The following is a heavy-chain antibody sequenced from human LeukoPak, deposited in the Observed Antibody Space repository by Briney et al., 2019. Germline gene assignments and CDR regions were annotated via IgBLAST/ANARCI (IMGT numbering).Heavy chain of an antibody. V-gene: IGHV4-59*01. J-gene: IGHJ3*02. CDR1: GGSIGSYY. CDR3: ARVGDGTFDI. Sequence: SETLSLTCIVSGGSIGSYYWSWIRQPPGKGLEWIGYIYFTGNTNYNPSLKSRVTMSVDTSENHFSLRLTSVTAADTAVYYCARVGDGTFDIWGQGTMVTVSS. CDR2: IYFTGNT. D-gene: IGHD3-16*01.